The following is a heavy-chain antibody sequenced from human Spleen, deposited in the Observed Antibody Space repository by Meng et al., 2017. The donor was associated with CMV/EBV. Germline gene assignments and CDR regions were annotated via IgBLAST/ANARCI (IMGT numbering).Heavy chain of an antibody. CDR1: GLTFSSYG. J-gene: IGHJ6*02. V-gene: IGHV3-33*01. CDR3: ARDLPSSWYRNGMDV. Sequence: GESLKISCAASGLTFSSYGMHWVRQAPGKGLEWVAVIWYDGSNKYYADSVKGRFTISRDNSKNTLYLQINSLRAEDTAVYYCARDLPSSWYRNGMDVWGQGTTVTVSS. CDR2: IWYDGSNK. D-gene: IGHD6-13*01.